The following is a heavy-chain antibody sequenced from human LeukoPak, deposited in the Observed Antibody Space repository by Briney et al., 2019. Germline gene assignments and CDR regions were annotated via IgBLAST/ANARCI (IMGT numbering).Heavy chain of an antibody. Sequence: PGGSLRLSCAASGFTFSSYTMNWVRQAPGEGLEGVSYISSGTSTIYYADSVKGRFTISRDSAKNSLYLQMNSLRDEDTAVYYCARGRTYWEVPFFDYWGQGTLVTVSS. CDR2: ISSGTSTI. D-gene: IGHD1-26*01. V-gene: IGHV3-48*02. CDR1: GFTFSSYT. J-gene: IGHJ4*02. CDR3: ARGRTYWEVPFFDY.